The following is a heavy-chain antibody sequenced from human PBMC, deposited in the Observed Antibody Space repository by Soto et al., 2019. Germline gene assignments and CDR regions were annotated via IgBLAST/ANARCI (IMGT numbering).Heavy chain of an antibody. CDR3: ARQVLSGGMTTVTTGAFDI. Sequence: GASVKVSCKASGYTFTSYGISWVRQAPGQGLKWIGWISAYNGKTNYAQKLQGRVTMNTDTSTSTAYMELRSLRSDDTAVYYCARQVLSGGMTTVTTGAFDIWGQGTMVTVSS. J-gene: IGHJ3*02. V-gene: IGHV1-18*01. CDR1: GYTFTSYG. D-gene: IGHD4-4*01. CDR2: ISAYNGKT.